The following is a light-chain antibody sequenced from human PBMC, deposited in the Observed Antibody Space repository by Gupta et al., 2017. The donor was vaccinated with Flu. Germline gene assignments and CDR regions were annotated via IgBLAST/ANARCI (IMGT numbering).Light chain of an antibody. V-gene: IGLV2-18*02. CDR2: EVT. CDR1: SSDVGSYNR. CDR3: TSFTNSNTGV. J-gene: IGLJ3*02. Sequence: QSALTQPASVSGSPGQSITISCTGTSSDVGSYNRVSWYQQPPGTAPKLIISEVTNRPSGVPERFAGSRSGTTAFLTISGLQADDEGYYYCTSFTNSNTGVFGGGTKVTVL.